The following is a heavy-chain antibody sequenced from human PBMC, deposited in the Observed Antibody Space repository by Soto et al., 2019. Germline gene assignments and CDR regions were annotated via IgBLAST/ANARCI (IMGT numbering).Heavy chain of an antibody. J-gene: IGHJ4*02. Sequence: SVKVSCKASGFTFTISTVQWVRQARGERLEWVGWIVVGSGSTNYAQKFQERVTITRDMSTSTAYMELSSLRSEDTAVYHCAVLDSSVYYAGTLAYWGQGTLVLVAS. V-gene: IGHV1-58*01. CDR2: IVVGSGST. CDR1: GFTFTIST. CDR3: AVLDSSVYYAGTLAY. D-gene: IGHD3-22*01.